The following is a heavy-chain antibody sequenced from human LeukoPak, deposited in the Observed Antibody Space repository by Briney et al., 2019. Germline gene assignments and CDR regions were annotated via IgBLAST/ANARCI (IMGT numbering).Heavy chain of an antibody. D-gene: IGHD5-18*01. CDR1: GGSFSGYY. J-gene: IGHJ6*03. CDR2: INHSGST. V-gene: IGHV4-34*01. Sequence: SETLSLTCAVYGGSFSGYYWSWIRQPPGKGLEWIGEINHSGSTNYNPSLKSRVTISVDTSKNQFSLKLSSVTAADTAVYYCARRVGYSYGLNYYYYMDVWDKGTTVTVSS. CDR3: ARRVGYSYGLNYYYYMDV.